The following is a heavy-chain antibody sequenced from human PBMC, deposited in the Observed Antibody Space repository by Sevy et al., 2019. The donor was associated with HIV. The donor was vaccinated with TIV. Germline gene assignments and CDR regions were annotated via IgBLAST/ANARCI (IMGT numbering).Heavy chain of an antibody. CDR3: AREVGSGWYYGLDV. Sequence: ASVKVSCKASGGTFNNYAISWVRQAPGEGLEWMGGIIPILDKIKYAQRSQGRVTMTADESTSTAYLELNSLRSEDTAVYYCAREVGSGWYYGLDVWGQGTTVTVSS. V-gene: IGHV1-69*10. CDR1: GGTFNNYA. J-gene: IGHJ6*02. CDR2: IIPILDKI. D-gene: IGHD6-19*01.